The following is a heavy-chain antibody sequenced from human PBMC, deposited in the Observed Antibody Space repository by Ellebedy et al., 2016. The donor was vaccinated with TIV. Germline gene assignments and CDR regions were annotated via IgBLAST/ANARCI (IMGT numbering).Heavy chain of an antibody. Sequence: SETLSLTCTVSGGSISSSSYYWGWIRQPPGKGLEWIGSIYYSGSTYYSQSLRSRVTISLDTSKNQFSLNLNSVTAADTAIYFCAGIPPDDSASYQFFFDYWGQGTLVTVSS. CDR2: IYYSGST. J-gene: IGHJ4*02. CDR3: AGIPPDDSASYQFFFDY. V-gene: IGHV4-39*01. CDR1: GGSISSSSYY. D-gene: IGHD3-22*01.